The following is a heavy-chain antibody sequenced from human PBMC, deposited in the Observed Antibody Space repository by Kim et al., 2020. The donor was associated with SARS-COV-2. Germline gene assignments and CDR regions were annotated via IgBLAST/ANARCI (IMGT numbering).Heavy chain of an antibody. CDR3: AGSSGYYYPFDY. J-gene: IGHJ4*02. V-gene: IGHV1-69*01. Sequence: NYAQKFQGRVTITADEAKSTAYMELSSLRSEDTAVYYCAGSSGYYYPFDYWGQGTLVTVSS. D-gene: IGHD3-22*01.